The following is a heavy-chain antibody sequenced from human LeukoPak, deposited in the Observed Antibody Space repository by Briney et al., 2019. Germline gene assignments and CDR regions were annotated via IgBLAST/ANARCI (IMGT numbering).Heavy chain of an antibody. Sequence: QTGGSLRLSCAASGFTFSSYWMSWVRQAPGKGLEWVANIKQDGSEKYYVDSVKGRFTISRDNAKNSLYLQMNSLRAEDTAVYYCARVMIVVVIFPPYGMDVWGQGTTVTVSS. D-gene: IGHD3-22*01. CDR3: ARVMIVVVIFPPYGMDV. V-gene: IGHV3-7*01. CDR1: GFTFSSYW. CDR2: IKQDGSEK. J-gene: IGHJ6*02.